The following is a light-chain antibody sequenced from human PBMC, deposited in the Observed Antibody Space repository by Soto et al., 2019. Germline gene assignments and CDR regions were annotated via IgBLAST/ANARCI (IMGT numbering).Light chain of an antibody. CDR1: QGVSANY. Sequence: EVVLTQSPGTLSLSPGVRATLSCRASQGVSANYLAWYQQKLGQAPRLLIYGASSRATGTPDRFSGNGSVTDFTLTISRLEPEDFAIYHCHQYGSTPFTFGPGTKVDIK. J-gene: IGKJ3*01. CDR2: GAS. CDR3: HQYGSTPFT. V-gene: IGKV3-20*01.